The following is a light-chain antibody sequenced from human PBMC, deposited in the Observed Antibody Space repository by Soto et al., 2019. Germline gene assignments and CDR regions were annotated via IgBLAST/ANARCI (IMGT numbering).Light chain of an antibody. J-gene: IGKJ4*01. V-gene: IGKV3-15*01. CDR1: QSVGIN. CDR2: SAS. CDR3: QQYNNWPPLT. Sequence: EIVMTQSPATLSVCPGERATFSFRASQSVGINLAWYQQKPGQAPRLLIYSASTRVTGIPTRFSGRGSGTEFTLTITSLQSEDFAVYYCQQYNNWPPLTFGGGTKVDIK.